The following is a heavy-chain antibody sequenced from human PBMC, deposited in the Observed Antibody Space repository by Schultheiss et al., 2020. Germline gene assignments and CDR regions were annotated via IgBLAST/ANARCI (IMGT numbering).Heavy chain of an antibody. CDR1: GGSISSSSYY. CDR2: IYYSGST. CDR3: ARSPTKRLGSYYGFGAFDI. V-gene: IGHV4-39*07. D-gene: IGHD1-26*01. Sequence: SQTLSLTCTVSGGSISSSSYYWGWIRQPPGKGLEWIGSIYYSGSTYYNPSLKSRVTISVDTSKNQFSLKLSSVTAADTAVYYCARSPTKRLGSYYGFGAFDIWGQGTLVTVSS. J-gene: IGHJ3*02.